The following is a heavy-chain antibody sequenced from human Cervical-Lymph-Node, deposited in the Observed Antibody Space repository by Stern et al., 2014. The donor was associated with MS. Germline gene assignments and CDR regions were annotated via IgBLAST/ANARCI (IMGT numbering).Heavy chain of an antibody. CDR3: ARERSIHYPAFAP. CDR2: IVPMFAKT. J-gene: IGHJ5*02. CDR1: GGSFKRYA. V-gene: IGHV1-69*01. D-gene: IGHD3-10*01. Sequence: QMQLVQYGAEVKKPGSSVRVSCKASGGSFKRYAFNWLRQAPGQGLEWMGGIVPMFAKTNYAQKFQGRVTVTADEATNTVYMELSFLTSEDTAVYYCARERSIHYPAFAPWGQGTLVTVSS.